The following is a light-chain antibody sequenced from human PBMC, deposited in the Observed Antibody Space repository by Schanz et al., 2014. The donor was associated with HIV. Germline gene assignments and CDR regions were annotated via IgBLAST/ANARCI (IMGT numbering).Light chain of an antibody. CDR2: QAS. Sequence: DIQMTQSPSTLSASVGDGVTITCRASQYISRWLAWYQQKPGQAPHLLIYQASTLQTGVSSRFSGSGSGTDFTLTISSLQPEDFATYYCQQSYSTPLTFGGGTKVEIK. CDR3: QQSYSTPLT. J-gene: IGKJ4*01. CDR1: QYISRW. V-gene: IGKV1-39*01.